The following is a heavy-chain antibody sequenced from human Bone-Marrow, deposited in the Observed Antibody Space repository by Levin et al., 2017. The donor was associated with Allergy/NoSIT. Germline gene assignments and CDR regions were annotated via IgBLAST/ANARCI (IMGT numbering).Heavy chain of an antibody. Sequence: SQTLSLTCAVSGYSISSGYYWGWIRQPPGKGLEWIGSIHHSGSTYYNPSLKSRVTISVDTSKNQFSLKLSSVTAADTAVYYCARDSASWYGNWFDPWGQGTLVTVSS. CDR1: GYSISSGYY. CDR3: ARDSASWYGNWFDP. J-gene: IGHJ5*02. CDR2: IHHSGST. V-gene: IGHV4-38-2*02. D-gene: IGHD6-13*01.